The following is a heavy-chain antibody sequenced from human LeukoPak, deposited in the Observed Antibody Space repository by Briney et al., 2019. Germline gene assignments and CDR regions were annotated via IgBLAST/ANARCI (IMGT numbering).Heavy chain of an antibody. V-gene: IGHV3-23*01. CDR3: AKEKYSGYGTGDF. J-gene: IGHJ4*02. D-gene: IGHD5-12*01. Sequence: PGGSLRLSCAASGVTFSSYAMSWVRQAPGKGLEWVSGISSSGISTYYADSVNGRFTISRDNSKNTLSLQMNSLTDDDTAIYYCAKEKYSGYGTGDFGGQGTLVTVSS. CDR2: ISSSGIST. CDR1: GVTFSSYA.